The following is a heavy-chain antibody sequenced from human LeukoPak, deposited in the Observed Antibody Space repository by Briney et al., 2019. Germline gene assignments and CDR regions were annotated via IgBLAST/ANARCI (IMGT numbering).Heavy chain of an antibody. J-gene: IGHJ4*02. CDR1: GGSISSSSYY. Sequence: SETLSLTCTVSGGSISSSSYYWGWIRQPPGKGLEWIGSIYYSGSTYYNPSLKSRVTIYVDTSKNQFSLKLSSVTAADTAVYYCARPDGYCSGGSCYSNWGQGTLVTVSS. D-gene: IGHD2-15*01. V-gene: IGHV4-39*01. CDR3: ARPDGYCSGGSCYSN. CDR2: IYYSGST.